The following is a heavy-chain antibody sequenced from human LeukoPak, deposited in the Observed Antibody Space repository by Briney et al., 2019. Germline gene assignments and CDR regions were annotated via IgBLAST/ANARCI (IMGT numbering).Heavy chain of an antibody. Sequence: PGKSLRLSCAASGFSFSSYDMHWVRQAPGKGLEWVAIIWLDGSAEYYGDSVKGRFTVSRDNSKNTLYLQMNSLRAEDTAVYYCASFGDDSSGYYSALGYWGQGTLVTVSS. V-gene: IGHV3-33*03. CDR2: IWLDGSAE. D-gene: IGHD3-22*01. CDR3: ASFGDDSSGYYSALGY. J-gene: IGHJ4*02. CDR1: GFSFSSYD.